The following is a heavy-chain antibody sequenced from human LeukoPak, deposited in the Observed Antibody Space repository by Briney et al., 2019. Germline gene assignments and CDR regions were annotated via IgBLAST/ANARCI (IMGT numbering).Heavy chain of an antibody. D-gene: IGHD3-22*01. CDR2: VKQDGSER. V-gene: IGHV3-7*01. Sequence: GGSLRLSCEASGFSTSVYWMSWVRQAPGKGLEWVGNVKQDGSERNYVDSVKGRFTISRDSAKKSLYLQMNSLRVEDTAVYYCARDWGAYYHFFDYWGQGTLVTVSS. CDR1: GFSTSVYW. CDR3: ARDWGAYYHFFDY. J-gene: IGHJ4*02.